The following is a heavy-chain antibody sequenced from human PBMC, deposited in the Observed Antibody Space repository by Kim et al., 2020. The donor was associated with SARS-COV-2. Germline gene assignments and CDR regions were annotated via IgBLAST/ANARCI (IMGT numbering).Heavy chain of an antibody. CDR1: GFTFSSYA. V-gene: IGHV3-30*04. J-gene: IGHJ6*01. D-gene: IGHD3-22*01. Sequence: GGSLRLSCAASGFTFSSYAMHWVRQAPGKGLEWVAVISYDGSNKYYADSVKGRFTISRDNSKNTLYLQMNSLRAEDTAVYYCARDYYDSSGYSNYGMDVWGQGTTVTVSP. CDR3: ARDYYDSSGYSNYGMDV. CDR2: ISYDGSNK.